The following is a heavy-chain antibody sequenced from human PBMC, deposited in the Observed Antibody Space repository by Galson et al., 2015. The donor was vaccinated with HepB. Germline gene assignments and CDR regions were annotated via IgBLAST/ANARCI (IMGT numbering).Heavy chain of an antibody. V-gene: IGHV3-48*02. Sequence: SLRLSCAASGFTFSSYSMNWVRQAPGKGLEWVSYISSSSSTIYYADSVKGRFAISRDNAKNALYLQMNSLRDEDTAVYYCARTSYSGGNDFDYWGQGTLVTVSS. CDR3: ARTSYSGGNDFDY. CDR1: GFTFSSYS. J-gene: IGHJ4*02. CDR2: ISSSSSTI. D-gene: IGHD4-23*01.